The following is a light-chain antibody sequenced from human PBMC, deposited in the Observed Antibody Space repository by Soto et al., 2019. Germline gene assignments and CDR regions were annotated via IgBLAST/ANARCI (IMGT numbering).Light chain of an antibody. CDR2: GAS. J-gene: IGKJ1*01. CDR3: QQYGSPTCT. CDR1: QSLRSNY. Sequence: EIVLTQSPGPLSLSPGERASLSCRASQSLRSNYLAWYQQKPGQAPRLLIYGASSRATGVPDRFSGSGAGTDFTLIISRLHPDDFASYYCQQYGSPTCTFGQGTKVEIK. V-gene: IGKV3-20*01.